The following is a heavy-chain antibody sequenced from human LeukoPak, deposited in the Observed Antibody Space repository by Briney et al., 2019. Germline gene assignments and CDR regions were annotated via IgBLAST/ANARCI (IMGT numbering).Heavy chain of an antibody. D-gene: IGHD3-9*01. CDR3: ARGRKYYDILTGHHDP. CDR1: GYTFTSYD. V-gene: IGHV1-18*01. Sequence: VASVKVSCKASGYTFTSYDINWVRQATGQGLEWMGWISAYNGNTNYAQKFQGRVTMTTDTSTSTAYMELRSLRSDDTAVYYCARGRKYYDILTGHHDPWGQGTLVTVSS. J-gene: IGHJ5*02. CDR2: ISAYNGNT.